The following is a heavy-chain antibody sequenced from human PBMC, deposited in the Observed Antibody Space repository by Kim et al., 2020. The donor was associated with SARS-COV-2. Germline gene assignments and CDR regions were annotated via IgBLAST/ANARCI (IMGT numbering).Heavy chain of an antibody. Sequence: GITYSNSSLRSRVSMSIDTSKNQFSLQVKSVAAADTAVYYCVRHRGDFDHWGQGILVTISS. CDR3: VRHRGDFDH. J-gene: IGHJ4*02. D-gene: IGHD3-10*01. CDR2: GIT. V-gene: IGHV4-39*01.